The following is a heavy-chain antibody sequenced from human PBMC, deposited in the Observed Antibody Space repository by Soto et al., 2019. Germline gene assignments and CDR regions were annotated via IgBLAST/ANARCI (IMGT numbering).Heavy chain of an antibody. V-gene: IGHV1-18*01. CDR2: ISAHNGNT. CDR3: ARGRYGDY. CDR1: GYAFTTYG. D-gene: IGHD1-1*01. Sequence: QVHLVQSGAEVKKPGASVKVSCQGSGYAFTTYGITWVRQAPGQGLEWMGWISAHNGNTNYAQQLQGRVTVTRDTSTSTAYLELRSLRYDDPAVYYCARGRYGDYWGQGDLVTVSS. J-gene: IGHJ4*02.